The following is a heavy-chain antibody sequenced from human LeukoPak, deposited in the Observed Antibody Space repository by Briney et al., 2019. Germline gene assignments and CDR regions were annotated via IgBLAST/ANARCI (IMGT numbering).Heavy chain of an antibody. CDR1: GVSFSDCY. J-gene: IGHJ4*02. D-gene: IGHD3-22*01. CDR2: ISSSGSTI. CDR3: ASDYYDSPCCD. V-gene: IGHV3-11*04. Sequence: GGSLSLSCAASGVSFSDCYMSWLRHPPAEGLEWGSYISSSGSTIYYADSVKGRFTISTDNPTNSLYLQMNSLRAEDTAVYYCASDYYDSPCCDWGQGTLVTVSS.